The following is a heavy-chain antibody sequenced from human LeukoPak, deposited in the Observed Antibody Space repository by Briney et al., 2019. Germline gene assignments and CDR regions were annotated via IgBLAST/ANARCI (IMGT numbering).Heavy chain of an antibody. CDR3: ARTRVVRGVIIGFDP. J-gene: IGHJ5*02. V-gene: IGHV4-39*07. CDR1: GVSISTRNYY. D-gene: IGHD3-10*01. CDR2: IFYSGST. Sequence: SETLSLTCTVSGVSISTRNYYWGWIRQPPGKGLEWIGNIFYSGSTYYSPSFRSRVTISLDTSRNQFSLKLSSVTAADTAVYYCARTRVVRGVIIGFDPWGQGTLVTVSS.